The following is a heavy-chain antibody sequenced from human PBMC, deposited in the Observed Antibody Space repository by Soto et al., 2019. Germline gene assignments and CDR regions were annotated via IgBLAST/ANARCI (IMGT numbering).Heavy chain of an antibody. J-gene: IGHJ4*02. CDR1: GFTFSDYY. CDR2: ISGTSSYI. V-gene: IGHV3-11*06. D-gene: IGHD6-13*01. Sequence: GGSLRLSCAASGFTFSDYYMSWIRQAPGKGLEWVSYISGTSSYINYADSVKGRFTISRDNAKNSLYLQMNSLRAEDTAVYYCARDVQQLASYWGQGTLVTVSS. CDR3: ARDVQQLASY.